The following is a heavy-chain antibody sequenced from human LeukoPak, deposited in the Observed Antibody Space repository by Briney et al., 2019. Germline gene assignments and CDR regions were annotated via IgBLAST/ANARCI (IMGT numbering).Heavy chain of an antibody. Sequence: GGSLRLSCAASGFTFSSYWMSWARQAPGKGLEWVANIKQDGSEKYYVDSVKGRFTISRDNAKNSLYLQMNSLRAEDTAVYYCARVPRVGATTYFDYWGQGTLVTVSS. CDR3: ARVPRVGATTYFDY. CDR2: IKQDGSEK. CDR1: GFTFSSYW. J-gene: IGHJ4*02. V-gene: IGHV3-7*01. D-gene: IGHD1-26*01.